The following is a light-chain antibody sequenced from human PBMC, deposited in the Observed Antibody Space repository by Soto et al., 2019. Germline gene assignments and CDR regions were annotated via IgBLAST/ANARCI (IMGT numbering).Light chain of an antibody. Sequence: QSALTQPASMSGSPGQSITISCTGSSTDVGGYNSVSWYQQHPRKAPKLMIYDVTNRPSGVSDRFSGSKSGNTASLTISGLQAEDEADYYCCSYTNINTNVFGSGTKVTVL. CDR1: STDVGGYNS. J-gene: IGLJ1*01. CDR3: CSYTNINTNV. CDR2: DVT. V-gene: IGLV2-14*03.